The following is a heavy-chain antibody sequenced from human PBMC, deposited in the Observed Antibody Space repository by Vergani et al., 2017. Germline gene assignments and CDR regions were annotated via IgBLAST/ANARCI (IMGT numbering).Heavy chain of an antibody. Sequence: QVQLVQSGAEVKKPGASVEVSCKASGYTFTGYYMHWARQASGQGLEWMGWINPNSGGTNYAQKFQGRVTMTRDTSISTAYMELSRLRSDDTAVYYCARDRYTMVXGVSRAPPHNWFDPWGQGTLVTVSS. CDR3: ARDRYTMVXGVSRAPPHNWFDP. CDR1: GYTFTGYY. J-gene: IGHJ5*02. V-gene: IGHV1-2*02. D-gene: IGHD3-10*01. CDR2: INPNSGGT.